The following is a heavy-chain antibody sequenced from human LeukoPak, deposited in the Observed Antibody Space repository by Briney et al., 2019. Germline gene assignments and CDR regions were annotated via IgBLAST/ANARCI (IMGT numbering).Heavy chain of an antibody. J-gene: IGHJ6*04. CDR3: AGLAAAAYYYYYGMDV. V-gene: IGHV3-53*01. CDR1: GFTFSSYE. Sequence: GGSLRLSCAASGFTFSSYEMNWVRQAPGKGLEWVSVIYSGGSTDYADSVKGRFTISRDNSKNTLYLQMNSLRAEDTAVYYCAGLAAAAYYYYYGMDVWGKGTTVTVSS. D-gene: IGHD6-13*01. CDR2: IYSGGST.